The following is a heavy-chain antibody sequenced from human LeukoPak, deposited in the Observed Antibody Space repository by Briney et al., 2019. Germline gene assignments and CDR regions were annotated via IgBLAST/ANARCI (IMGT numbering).Heavy chain of an antibody. V-gene: IGHV1-69*05. CDR1: GGTFSSYA. J-gene: IGHJ4*02. CDR2: IIPIFGTA. Sequence: ASVKVSCKASGGTFSSYAISWVRQAPGPGLEWMGRIIPIFGTANYAQKFQGRVTITTDESTSTAYMELSSLRSEDTAVYYCARGVYCGGDCYLYFDYWGQGTLVTVSS. CDR3: ARGVYCGGDCYLYFDY. D-gene: IGHD2-21*02.